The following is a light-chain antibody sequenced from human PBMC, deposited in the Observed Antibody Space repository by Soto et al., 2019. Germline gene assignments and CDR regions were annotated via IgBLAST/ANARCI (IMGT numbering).Light chain of an antibody. V-gene: IGKV3-15*01. Sequence: EIVMTQSPATLSVSPGERATLSCRPSQSVSSNLAWYQQRPGQAPRLLIYGASTRATGIPARFSGSGSGTEFTLTISSLQSEDFAVYYCQQYNNWPPYTLRQGTKLQIK. CDR2: GAS. CDR1: QSVSSN. J-gene: IGKJ2*01. CDR3: QQYNNWPPYT.